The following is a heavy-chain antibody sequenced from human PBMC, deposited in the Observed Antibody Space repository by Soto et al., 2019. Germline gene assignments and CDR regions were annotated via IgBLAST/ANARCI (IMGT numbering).Heavy chain of an antibody. CDR1: GFTFSSYS. J-gene: IGHJ6*02. CDR2: ISCSSRTI. CDR3: AKSTGGTANGMDV. D-gene: IGHD2-8*02. V-gene: IGHV3-48*04. Sequence: GGSLRLSCAASGFTFSSYSMNWVRQAPGKGLEWVSGISCSSRTICYADSVKGRFTISRDNAKKSLYLQMNSLRAEDRALYYCAKSTGGTANGMDVWGQGTTVTVS.